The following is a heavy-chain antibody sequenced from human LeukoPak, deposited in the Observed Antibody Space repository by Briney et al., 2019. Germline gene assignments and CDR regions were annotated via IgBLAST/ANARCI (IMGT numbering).Heavy chain of an antibody. V-gene: IGHV4-31*03. D-gene: IGHD3-3*01. CDR3: ASTPRPTYDFWSGYYYSHGAFDI. CDR1: GGSISSGGYC. CDR2: IYYSGST. J-gene: IGHJ3*02. Sequence: SETLSLTCTVSGGSISSGGYCWSWIRQHPGKGLEWIGYIYYSGSTYYNPSLKSRVTISVDTSKNQFSLKLSSVTAADTAVYYCASTPRPTYDFWSGYYYSHGAFDIWGQGTMVTVSS.